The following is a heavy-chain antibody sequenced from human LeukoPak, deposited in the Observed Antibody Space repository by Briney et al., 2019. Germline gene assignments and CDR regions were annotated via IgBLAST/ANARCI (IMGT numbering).Heavy chain of an antibody. V-gene: IGHV3-48*03. CDR2: IPSSGSTI. CDR1: GFTFSTYE. CDR3: AREATGATGYFDY. J-gene: IGHJ4*02. D-gene: IGHD1-26*01. Sequence: PGGSLRLSCAASGFTFSTYEMNWVRQAPGKGLKWVSYIPSSGSTIYYVDSVKGRFTVSRDNAKNSLYQQMNSLRVEDTAVYYCAREATGATGYFDYWGQGTLVTVSS.